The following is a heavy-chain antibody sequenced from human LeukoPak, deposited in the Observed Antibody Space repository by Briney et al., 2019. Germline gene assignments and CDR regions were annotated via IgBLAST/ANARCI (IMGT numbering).Heavy chain of an antibody. CDR2: IYTSGST. J-gene: IGHJ3*01. CDR3: VGQGYLVLMQAAFDL. Sequence: SETLSLTCTVSGGSISSGSYYWSWIRQPAGKGLEWIGRIYTSGSTNYNPSLKGRVTISLDRSNNQFSLELTSVTAADTAVYYCVGQGYLVLMQAAFDLWGQGAMVSVSS. V-gene: IGHV4-61*02. CDR1: GGSISSGSYY. D-gene: IGHD3-22*01.